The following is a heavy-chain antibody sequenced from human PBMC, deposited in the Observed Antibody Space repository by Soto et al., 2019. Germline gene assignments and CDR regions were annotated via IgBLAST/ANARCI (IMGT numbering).Heavy chain of an antibody. Sequence: SETLSLTCAVSCCSISSGGYSWSWIRQPPGKGLEWIGYIYYSGSTYYNPSLKSRVTISVDTSKNQFSLKLSSVTAADTAVYYCARAQGSGFLVSWGQGTLVTVSS. V-gene: IGHV4-30-2*05. CDR2: IYYSGST. D-gene: IGHD3-10*01. CDR1: CCSISSGGYS. CDR3: ARAQGSGFLVS. J-gene: IGHJ4*02.